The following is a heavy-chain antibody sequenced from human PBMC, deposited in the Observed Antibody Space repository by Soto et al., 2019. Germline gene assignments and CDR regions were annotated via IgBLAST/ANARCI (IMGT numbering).Heavy chain of an antibody. V-gene: IGHV3-20*04. CDR3: ARDGGVVVAVDAFDV. CDR1: GFTFDDHG. CDR2: ITWNGATT. Sequence: EVQTGGVWGRCGTAGGSLRLSCAASGFTFDDHGMTWVRQAPGKGLEWVSGITWNGATTGYADSVKGRFTISRDNAKNSLYLQMNRLRVEDTALYYCARDGGVVVAVDAFDVWGQGTMVTVSS. J-gene: IGHJ3*01. D-gene: IGHD6-19*01.